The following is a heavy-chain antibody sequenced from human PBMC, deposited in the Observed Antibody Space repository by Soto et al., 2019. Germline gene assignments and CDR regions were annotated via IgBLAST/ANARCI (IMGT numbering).Heavy chain of an antibody. V-gene: IGHV6-1*01. Sequence: SQTLSLTCAISGDSVSSNSAGWNWIRQSPSRGLEWLGRTYYRSKWYSDSALSVKSRIAINADTSKNQFSLQLISVTPEDTAVYYCARDSMVRGIMVLGSYGINYGMDVWGQGTTVTVSS. J-gene: IGHJ6*02. D-gene: IGHD3-10*01. CDR3: ARDSMVRGIMVLGSYGINYGMDV. CDR2: TYYRSKWYS. CDR1: GDSVSSNSAG.